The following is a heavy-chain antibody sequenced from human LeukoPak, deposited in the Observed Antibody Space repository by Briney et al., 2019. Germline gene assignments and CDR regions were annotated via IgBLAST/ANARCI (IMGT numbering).Heavy chain of an antibody. CDR3: ARGYYDSSGYYLVPFDY. V-gene: IGHV3-30*02. CDR1: GFTFSSYA. J-gene: IGHJ4*02. D-gene: IGHD3-22*01. Sequence: GGSLRLSCAASGFTFSSYAMHWVRQAPGKGLEWVAFIHYDGSNNYYADSVKGRFTISRDNSKNTLYLQMNSLRAEDTAVYYCARGYYDSSGYYLVPFDYWGQGTLVTVSS. CDR2: IHYDGSNN.